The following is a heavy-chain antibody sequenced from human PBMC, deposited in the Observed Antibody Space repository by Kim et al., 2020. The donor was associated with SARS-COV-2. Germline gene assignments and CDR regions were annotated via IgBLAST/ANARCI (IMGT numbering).Heavy chain of an antibody. CDR2: IIPIFGTA. CDR1: GGTFSSYA. V-gene: IGHV1-69*13. D-gene: IGHD6-6*01. J-gene: IGHJ5*02. Sequence: SVKVSCKASGGTFSSYAISWVRQAPGQGLEWMGGIIPIFGTANYAQKFQGRVTITADESTSTAYMELSSLRSEDTAVYYCARDRRLAARPGRGVWFDPWGQGTLVTVSS. CDR3: ARDRRLAARPGRGVWFDP.